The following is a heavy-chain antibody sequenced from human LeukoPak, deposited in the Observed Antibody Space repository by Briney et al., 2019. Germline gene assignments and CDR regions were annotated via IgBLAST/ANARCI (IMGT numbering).Heavy chain of an antibody. V-gene: IGHV4-59*08. CDR1: GGSISSYY. CDR2: IYYSGST. J-gene: IGHJ4*02. D-gene: IGHD2-21*02. CDR3: ARHGCGGDCYSGDFDY. Sequence: SETLSLTCTVSGGSISSYYWSWIRQPPGKGLEWIGYIYYSGSTNYNPSLKSRVTISVDTSKNQFSLKLSSVTAADPAVYYCARHGCGGDCYSGDFDYWGQGTLVTVSS.